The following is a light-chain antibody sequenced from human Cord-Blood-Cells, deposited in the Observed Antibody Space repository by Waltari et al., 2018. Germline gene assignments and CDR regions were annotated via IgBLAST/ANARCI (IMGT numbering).Light chain of an antibody. CDR2: DAS. Sequence: EIQMTQSPSSLSSSVGDRVNITCQASQDSSNYLNWYQQKPRKAPKLLNYDASNLETGFPSRFSGSGSGTDFTFTISSLQPEDIATYYCIQYDNLPCTFGPGTKVDIK. CDR3: IQYDNLPCT. V-gene: IGKV1-33*01. J-gene: IGKJ3*01. CDR1: QDSSNY.